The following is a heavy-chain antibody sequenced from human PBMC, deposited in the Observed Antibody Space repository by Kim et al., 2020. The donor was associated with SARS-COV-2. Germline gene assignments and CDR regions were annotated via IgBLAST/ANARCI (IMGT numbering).Heavy chain of an antibody. CDR1: GFTFDDYA. V-gene: IGHV3-9*01. CDR3: AKGMGAAFDY. D-gene: IGHD1-26*01. CDR2: ISWNSGSI. J-gene: IGHJ4*02. Sequence: GGSLRLSCAASGFTFDDYAMHWVRQAPGKGLEWVSGISWNSGSIGYADSVKGRFTISRDNAKNSLYLQMNSLRAEDTALYYCAKGMGAAFDYWGQGTLVT.